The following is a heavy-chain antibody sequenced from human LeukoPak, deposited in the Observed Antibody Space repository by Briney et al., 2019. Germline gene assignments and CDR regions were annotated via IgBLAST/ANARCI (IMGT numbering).Heavy chain of an antibody. Sequence: GGSLRLSCAASGFTFSSYSMNWVRQAPGKGLEWVSYISSSSSTIYYADSVKGRFTISRDNAKNSLYLQMNSLRAEDTAVYYCARVQYCSSTSCYIYYYGMDVRGQGTTVTVSS. J-gene: IGHJ6*02. CDR1: GFTFSSYS. CDR2: ISSSSSTI. CDR3: ARVQYCSSTSCYIYYYGMDV. D-gene: IGHD2-2*02. V-gene: IGHV3-48*01.